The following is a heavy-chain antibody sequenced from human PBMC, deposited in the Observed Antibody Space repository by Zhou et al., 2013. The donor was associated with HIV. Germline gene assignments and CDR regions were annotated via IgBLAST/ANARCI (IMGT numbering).Heavy chain of an antibody. Sequence: QVHLKQSGAVVKKPGASVRVSCEASGYTFNDHLIQWVRHTPGKGLEWMGWINPGAYGAVSYARNFQGRVTLTRRSTLDTDTAYMELNGLTSADTAVYYCTRGRCRGGDNCNNWDLQFWGQGTLVIVSS. CDR2: INPGAYGAV. CDR3: TRGRCRGGDNCNNWDLQF. CDR1: GYTFNDHL. J-gene: IGHJ1*01. D-gene: IGHD3-16*01. V-gene: IGHV1-2*02.